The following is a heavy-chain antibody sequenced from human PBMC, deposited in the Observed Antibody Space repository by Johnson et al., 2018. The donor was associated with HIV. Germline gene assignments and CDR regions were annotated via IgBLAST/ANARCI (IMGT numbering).Heavy chain of an antibody. CDR1: GLTFSDNW. CDR3: ARKQWLAKISSDAFDI. V-gene: IGHV3-74*02. CDR2: IKSDGRST. Sequence: VQLVESGGGVVQPGRSLRLSCAVSGLTFSDNWMYWVRQAPGKGLVWVSRIKSDGRSTNYADSVKGRFTISRDNAKNTLYLQMNSLRAEDTAVYYCARKQWLAKISSDAFDIWGQGTMVTVSS. J-gene: IGHJ3*02. D-gene: IGHD6-19*01.